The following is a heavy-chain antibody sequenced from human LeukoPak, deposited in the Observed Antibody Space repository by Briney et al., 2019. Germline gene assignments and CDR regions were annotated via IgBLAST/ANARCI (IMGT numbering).Heavy chain of an antibody. CDR3: ARATVTTMVD. CDR1: GYTFTSYD. V-gene: IGHV1-8*01. J-gene: IGHJ4*02. D-gene: IGHD4-17*01. Sequence: GASVKVSCKASGYTFTSYDINWVRQATGQGLEWMGWMNPNSGNTGYAQKLQGRVTMTTDTSTSTAYMELRSLRSDDTAVYYCARATVTTMVDWGQGTLVTVSS. CDR2: MNPNSGNT.